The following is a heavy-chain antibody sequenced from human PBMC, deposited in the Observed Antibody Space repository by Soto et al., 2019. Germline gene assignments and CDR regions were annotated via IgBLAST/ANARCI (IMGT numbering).Heavy chain of an antibody. D-gene: IGHD5-12*01. Sequence: GESLKISCKGSGYSFTSYWIGWVRQMPGKGLEWMGIIYPGDSDTRYSPSFQGQVTISADKSISTAYLQWSSLKASDTAMYYCARHVRLSGSGYSGYDPILDYYYYMDVWGKGTTVTVSS. J-gene: IGHJ6*03. CDR3: ARHVRLSGSGYSGYDPILDYYYYMDV. V-gene: IGHV5-51*01. CDR2: IYPGDSDT. CDR1: GYSFTSYW.